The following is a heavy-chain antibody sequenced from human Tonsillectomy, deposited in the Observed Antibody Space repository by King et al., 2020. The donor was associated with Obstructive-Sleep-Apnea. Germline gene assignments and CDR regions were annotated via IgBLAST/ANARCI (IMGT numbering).Heavy chain of an antibody. CDR1: GGSMSSYY. J-gene: IGHJ4*02. CDR2: IYYSGST. V-gene: IGHV4-59*08. CDR3: ARRGSSSGPIGR. D-gene: IGHD6-6*01. Sequence: QLQESGPGLVKPSETLSLTCTVSGGSMSSYYWSWIRQPPGKGLEWIGYIYYSGSTNYNPSLKSRVTISVDTSKNQFSLKLSSVTAADTAVYYCARRGSSSGPIGRWGQGTLVTVSS.